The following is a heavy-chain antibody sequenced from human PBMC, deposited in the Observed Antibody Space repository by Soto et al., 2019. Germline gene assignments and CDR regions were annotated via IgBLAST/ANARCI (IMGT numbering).Heavy chain of an antibody. CDR1: GGTFSSYA. D-gene: IGHD3-3*01. V-gene: IGHV1-69*13. CDR3: ARDRSYYDVWGGYFGQVWCNP. Sequence: SVKVSCKASGGTFSSYAIIWVRQAPGQGLEWMGGIISIFGTANYAQKFQGGVTISAYESTSTAYMELCSLRSEHTDVYYCARDRSYYDVWGGYFGQVWCNPCGQRTMFAVAS. J-gene: IGHJ5*02. CDR2: IISIFGTA.